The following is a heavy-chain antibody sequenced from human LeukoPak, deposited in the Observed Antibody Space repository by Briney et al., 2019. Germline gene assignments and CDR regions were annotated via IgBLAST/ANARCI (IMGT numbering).Heavy chain of an antibody. Sequence: SETLSLTCSVSGGSISSDYWSWLRQPPEKGLEWIGYILYSGSTNYNPSLKSRLTISVDTSKNQFSLKLSSVTAADTAVYYCAREYCTRTTCYFDNWGQGTLVTVSS. D-gene: IGHD2-2*01. CDR1: GGSISSDY. J-gene: IGHJ4*02. CDR3: AREYCTRTTCYFDN. CDR2: ILYSGST. V-gene: IGHV4-59*01.